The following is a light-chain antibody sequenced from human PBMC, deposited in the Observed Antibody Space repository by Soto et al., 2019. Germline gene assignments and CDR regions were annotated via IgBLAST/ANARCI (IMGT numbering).Light chain of an antibody. CDR2: AVT. CDR3: SSFTSSTTLL. J-gene: IGLJ2*01. V-gene: IGLV2-14*01. Sequence: QSALTQPASVSGSPGRSITISCTGTATEVGAYNYVSWYQQHPGRAPKLIIYAVTDRPSGVADRFSGSKSGDTASLTISGLQAEDEAHYYCSSFTSSTTLLFGGGTNVTVL. CDR1: ATEVGAYNY.